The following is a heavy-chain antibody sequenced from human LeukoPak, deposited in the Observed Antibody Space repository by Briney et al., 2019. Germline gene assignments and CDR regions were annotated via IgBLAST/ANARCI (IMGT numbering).Heavy chain of an antibody. V-gene: IGHV3-23*01. J-gene: IGHJ4*02. CDR1: GFSFSSFA. CDR2: IHGSGGLT. Sequence: GGSLRLSCAASGFSFSSFAMSWVRQAPGKGLEWVSSIHGSGGLTYYADSVKGRFSISRDTSSVYLHMNGLRAEDTALYYCAKGQGNDYGDQLHYWGQGTLVTVSS. CDR3: AKGQGNDYGDQLHY. D-gene: IGHD4/OR15-4a*01.